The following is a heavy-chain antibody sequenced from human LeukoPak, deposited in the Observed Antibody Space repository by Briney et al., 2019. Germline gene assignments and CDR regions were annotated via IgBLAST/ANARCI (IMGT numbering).Heavy chain of an antibody. D-gene: IGHD1-14*01. CDR2: INTDGSST. V-gene: IGHV3-74*01. Sequence: GGSLRLSCAASGFTFSSYWMHWVRQAPGKGLVWVSRINTDGSSTSYADSVKGRFTISRDNAKNTLYLQMNSLRAEDTAVYYCARNIRIAGYYYYYYMDVWGKGTTVTVSS. CDR3: ARNIRIAGYYYYYYMDV. CDR1: GFTFSSYW. J-gene: IGHJ6*03.